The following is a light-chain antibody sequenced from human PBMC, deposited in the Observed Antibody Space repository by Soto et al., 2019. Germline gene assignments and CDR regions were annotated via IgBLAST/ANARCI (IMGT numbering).Light chain of an antibody. CDR3: QQYDSSPVT. J-gene: IGKJ1*01. CDR2: GAS. Sequence: EIVLTQSPGTLSLSPGERATLPCGASQSVSSSYLAWYQQKPGQAPRLLIYGASSRATGIPDRFSGSGSGTDFTLTISRLEPEDFAVYYCQQYDSSPVTFGQGTKVEIK. CDR1: QSVSSSY. V-gene: IGKV3-20*01.